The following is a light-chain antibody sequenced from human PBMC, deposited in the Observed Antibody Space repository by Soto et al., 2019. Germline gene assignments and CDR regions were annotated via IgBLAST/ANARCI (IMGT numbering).Light chain of an antibody. CDR3: QQSYSVPLT. J-gene: IGKJ2*01. Sequence: DIQMTQSPSSLSATVGDRVTINCRASQSISTFLNWYQHKPGRAPKLLIYGASILQSGVPSRFSGSGSGTTFTLIINSLESEDFATYYCQQSYSVPLTFGQGTKLEIQ. CDR1: QSISTF. V-gene: IGKV1-39*01. CDR2: GAS.